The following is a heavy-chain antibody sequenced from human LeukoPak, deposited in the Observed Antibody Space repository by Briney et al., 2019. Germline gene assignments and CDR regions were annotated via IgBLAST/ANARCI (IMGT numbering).Heavy chain of an antibody. V-gene: IGHV3-7*01. CDR3: ARDGDDSSGYYADY. J-gene: IGHJ4*02. CDR1: GFTFSSYW. CDR2: IKQDGSEK. Sequence: GGSLRLSCAASGFTFSSYWMSWVRQAPGKGLEWVANIKQDGSEKYYVDSVKGRFTISRDNAKNSLYLQMNSLRAEDTAVYYCARDGDDSSGYYADYWGQGTLVTVSS. D-gene: IGHD3-22*01.